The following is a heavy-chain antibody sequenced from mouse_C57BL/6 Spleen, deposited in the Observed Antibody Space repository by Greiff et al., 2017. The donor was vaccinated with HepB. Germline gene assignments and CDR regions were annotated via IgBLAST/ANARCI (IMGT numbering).Heavy chain of an antibody. J-gene: IGHJ2*01. V-gene: IGHV6-6*01. Sequence: EVKLVESGGGLVQPGGSMKLSCAASGFTFSDAWMDWVRQSPEKGLEWVAEIRNKANNHATYYAESVKGRFTISRDDSKSSVYLQMNSLRAEDTGIYYCTRSTTVVAHFDYWGQGTTLTVSS. CDR3: TRSTTVVAHFDY. CDR2: IRNKANNHAT. CDR1: GFTFSDAW. D-gene: IGHD1-1*01.